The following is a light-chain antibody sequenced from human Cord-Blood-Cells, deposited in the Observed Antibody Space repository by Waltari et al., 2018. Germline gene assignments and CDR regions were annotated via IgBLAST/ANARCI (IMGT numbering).Light chain of an antibody. CDR1: SLRSYY. V-gene: IGLV3-19*01. CDR3: NSRDSSGNHLV. J-gene: IGLJ2*01. Sequence: SSELTQDPAVSVALGQTVRITCQGDSLRSYYASWYQQKPGQAPVLVIYGKNNRPSGIPDRFAGSNSGNTASLTITGAQAEDGADYYCNSRDSSGNHLVFGGGTKLTVL. CDR2: GKN.